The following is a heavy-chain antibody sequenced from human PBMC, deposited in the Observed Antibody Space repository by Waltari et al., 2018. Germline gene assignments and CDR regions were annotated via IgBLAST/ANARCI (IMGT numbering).Heavy chain of an antibody. V-gene: IGHV1-2*06. J-gene: IGHJ6*03. Sequence: QVQLVQSGAEVKKPGASVKVSCKASGYTFTGYYMHWVRQAPGQGLEWMGRINPNSGGTNYAQKFQGRVTMTRDTSISTAYMELSRLRSDDTAVYYCARAVGSYYYYYYMDVWGKGTTVTVSS. D-gene: IGHD1-26*01. CDR2: INPNSGGT. CDR3: ARAVGSYYYYYYMDV. CDR1: GYTFTGYY.